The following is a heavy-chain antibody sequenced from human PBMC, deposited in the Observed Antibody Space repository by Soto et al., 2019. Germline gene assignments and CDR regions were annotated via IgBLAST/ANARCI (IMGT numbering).Heavy chain of an antibody. CDR2: ISSSSTYI. D-gene: IGHD4-17*01. CDR1: GFTFSSYN. Sequence: EVQLVESGGGLVKPGGSPRLSCAASGFTFSSYNMNWVRQAPGKGLEWVSSISSSSTYIYYADSLKGRFTISRDNAKNSLYLQMNSLRAEDTAVYYCARDREDGDVGYFYDGMDVWGQGTTVTVSS. V-gene: IGHV3-21*01. J-gene: IGHJ6*02. CDR3: ARDREDGDVGYFYDGMDV.